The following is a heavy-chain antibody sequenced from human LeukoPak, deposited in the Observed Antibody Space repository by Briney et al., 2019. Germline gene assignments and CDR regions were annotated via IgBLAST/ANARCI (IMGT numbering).Heavy chain of an antibody. D-gene: IGHD4-17*01. Sequence: PGGSLRLSCAASGFTFSSYTINCVRQAPGKGLEWVSSISSGSTNIYYADSVKGRFTISRDNAKNSLYLQMNSQRDEDTAVYYCARGRDSDYAFDYWGQGTLVTVSS. CDR1: GFTFSSYT. CDR2: ISSGSTNI. V-gene: IGHV3-21*01. CDR3: ARGRDSDYAFDY. J-gene: IGHJ4*02.